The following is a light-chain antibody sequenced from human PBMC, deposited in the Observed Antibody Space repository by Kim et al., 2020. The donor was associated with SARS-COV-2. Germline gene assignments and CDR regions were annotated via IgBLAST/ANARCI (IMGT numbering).Light chain of an antibody. Sequence: GQSVTISCVGTSSNIGTYKYVSWYQHRAGTAPKLLIYDVYKRPSGVPDRFSGSKSGHTASLVISGLQAGDEAEYYCCSYAGDYTWVFGGGTKLTVL. J-gene: IGLJ3*02. CDR2: DVY. CDR3: CSYAGDYTWV. V-gene: IGLV2-11*01. CDR1: SSNIGTYKY.